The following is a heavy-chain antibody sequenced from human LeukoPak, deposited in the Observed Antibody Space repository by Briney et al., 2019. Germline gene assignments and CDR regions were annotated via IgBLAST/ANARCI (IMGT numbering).Heavy chain of an antibody. CDR1: GGTFSSYA. V-gene: IGHV1-69*04. Sequence: SVKVSCKSSGGTFSSYAIIWVRQAPGQGLEWMGRIIPILGIANYAQKFQGRVTITADKSTSTAYMELSSLRSEDTAVYYCATAGRVIAARPYYYYGMDVWGQGTTVTVSS. J-gene: IGHJ6*02. D-gene: IGHD6-6*01. CDR3: ATAGRVIAARPYYYYGMDV. CDR2: IIPILGIA.